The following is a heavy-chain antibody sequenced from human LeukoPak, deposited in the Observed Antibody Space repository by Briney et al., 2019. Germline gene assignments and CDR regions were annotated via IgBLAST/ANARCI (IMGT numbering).Heavy chain of an antibody. CDR2: IYTSGST. V-gene: IGHV4-4*07. CDR3: ARDNRYSSSWYGMDV. Sequence: PSETLSLTCTVSGGSISSYYWSWIRQPAGKGLEWIGRIYTSGSTNYNPSLKSRVTMSVDTSKNQFSLKLSSVTAADTAVCYCARDNRYSSSWYGMDVWGQGTTVTVSS. CDR1: GGSISSYY. J-gene: IGHJ6*02. D-gene: IGHD6-13*01.